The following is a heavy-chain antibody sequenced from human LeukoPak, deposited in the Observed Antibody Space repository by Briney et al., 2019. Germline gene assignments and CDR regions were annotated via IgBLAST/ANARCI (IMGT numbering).Heavy chain of an antibody. D-gene: IGHD3-10*01. V-gene: IGHV3-66*01. CDR1: GFTVSSNY. CDR2: IYSGGST. Sequence: PGGSLRLSCAASGFTVSSNYMSWVRQAPGKGLEWVPVIYSGGSTYYADSVKGRFTITRDNSKNTLYLQMNSLRAEDTAVYYCAKSGWFGELFSRGIDYWGQGTLVTVSS. CDR3: AKSGWFGELFSRGIDY. J-gene: IGHJ4*02.